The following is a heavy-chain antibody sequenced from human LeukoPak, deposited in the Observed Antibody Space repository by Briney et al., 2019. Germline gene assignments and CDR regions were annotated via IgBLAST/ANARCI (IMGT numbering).Heavy chain of an antibody. CDR3: ARVFVKRDAFDI. J-gene: IGHJ3*02. CDR1: GYPFTGYY. D-gene: IGHD3-16*02. Sequence: ASVKVSCKASGYPFTGYYIHWVRQAPGQGLEWMGWINPNSGGTNYAQKFQGRVTMTRDTSISTAYMELSRLRSDDTAVYYCARVFVKRDAFDIWGQGTMVTVSS. V-gene: IGHV1-2*02. CDR2: INPNSGGT.